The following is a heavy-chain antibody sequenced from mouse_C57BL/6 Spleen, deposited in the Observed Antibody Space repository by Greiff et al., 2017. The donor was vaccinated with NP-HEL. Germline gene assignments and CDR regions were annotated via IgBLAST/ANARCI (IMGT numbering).Heavy chain of an antibody. Sequence: QVQLKQSGPGLVQPSQSLSITCTVSGFSLTSYGVHWVRQSPGKGLEWLGVIWRGGSTDYNAAFMSRLSITKDNSKSQVFFKMNSLQADDTAIYYCAKWGYYDYDKAWFAYWGQGTLVTVSA. CDR2: IWRGGST. CDR1: GFSLTSYG. V-gene: IGHV2-5*01. CDR3: AKWGYYDYDKAWFAY. J-gene: IGHJ3*01. D-gene: IGHD2-4*01.